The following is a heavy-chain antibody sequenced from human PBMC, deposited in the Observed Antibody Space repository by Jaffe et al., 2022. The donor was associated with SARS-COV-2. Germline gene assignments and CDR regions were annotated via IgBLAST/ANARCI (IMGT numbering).Heavy chain of an antibody. CDR2: IKTNTDGGTT. D-gene: IGHD6-19*01. CDR3: TTDRSGWFRPPRY. Sequence: EVQLVESGGGLVKPGGSLRLSCTASGFTFSHAWMSWVRQAPGKGLEWVGRIKTNTDGGTTDYAAPVKGRFTVSRDDSQNMLYLQMNSLKTEDTAVYYCTTDRSGWFRPPRYWGQGTQVTVSS. CDR1: GFTFSHAW. V-gene: IGHV3-15*01. J-gene: IGHJ4*02.